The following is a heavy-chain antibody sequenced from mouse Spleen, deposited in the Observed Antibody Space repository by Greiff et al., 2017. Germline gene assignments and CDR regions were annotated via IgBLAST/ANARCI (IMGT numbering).Heavy chain of an antibody. V-gene: IGHV1-15*01. D-gene: IGHD1-1*01. CDR2: IDPETGGT. J-gene: IGHJ2*01. CDR1: GYTFTDYE. Sequence: VQLQQSGAELVRPGASVTLSCKASGYTFTDYEMHWVKQTPVHGLEWIGAIDPETGGTAYNQKFKGKAILTADKSSSTAYMELRSLTSEDSAVYYCKDTTRYFDYWGQGTTLTVSS. CDR3: KDTTRYFDY.